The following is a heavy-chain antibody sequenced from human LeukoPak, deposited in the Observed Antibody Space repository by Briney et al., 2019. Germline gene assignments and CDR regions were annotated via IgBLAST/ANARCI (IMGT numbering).Heavy chain of an antibody. CDR1: GFTFSSYA. J-gene: IGHJ5*02. D-gene: IGHD3-22*01. V-gene: IGHV3-23*01. CDR2: ISGSGGST. CDR3: ARVRNSVYDSSGYYGWFDP. Sequence: PGGSLRLSCAASGFTFSSYAMSWVRQAPGKGLEWVSAISGSGGSTYYADSVKGRFTISRDNSKNTLYLQMNSLRAEDTASYHCARVRNSVYDSSGYYGWFDPWGQGTLVTVSS.